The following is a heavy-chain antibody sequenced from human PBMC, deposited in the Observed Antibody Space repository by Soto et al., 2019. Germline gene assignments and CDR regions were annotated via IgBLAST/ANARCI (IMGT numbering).Heavy chain of an antibody. CDR2: ISYDGSNK. J-gene: IGHJ4*02. CDR1: GFTCSSYA. D-gene: IGHD4-17*01. V-gene: IGHV3-30-3*01. Sequence: QVQLVESGGGVVQPGRSLRLSCAASGFTCSSYAMHWVRQAPGKGLEWVAVISYDGSNKYYADSVKGRFTISRDNSKNTLYLQMNSLRAEDTAVYYYARVSTYVESDYWGQGTLVTVSS. CDR3: ARVSTYVESDY.